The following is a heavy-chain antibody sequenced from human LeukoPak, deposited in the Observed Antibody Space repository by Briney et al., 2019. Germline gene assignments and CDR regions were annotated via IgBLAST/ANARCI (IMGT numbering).Heavy chain of an antibody. J-gene: IGHJ4*02. CDR2: IIPILGIA. V-gene: IGHV1-69*04. D-gene: IGHD3-16*01. CDR3: ARIRSYYDYVWGSSFDY. CDR1: GGTISSYA. Sequence: ASVEVSCKASGGTISSYAISWVRQAPGQGLEWMGRIIPILGIANYAQKFQGRVTITADKSTSTAYMELSSLRSEDTAVYYCARIRSYYDYVWGSSFDYWGQGTLVTVSS.